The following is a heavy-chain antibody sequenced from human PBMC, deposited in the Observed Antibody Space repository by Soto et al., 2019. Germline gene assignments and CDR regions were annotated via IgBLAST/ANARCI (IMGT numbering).Heavy chain of an antibody. CDR2: IIPIFGTA. V-gene: IGHV1-69*06. CDR3: ARDQDYDFWSGSHTSWFDP. Sequence: RQAPGQGLEWMGGIIPIFGTANYAQKFQGRVTITADKSTSTAYMELSSLRSEDTAVYYCARDQDYDFWSGSHTSWFDPWGQGTLVTVSS. D-gene: IGHD3-3*01. J-gene: IGHJ5*02.